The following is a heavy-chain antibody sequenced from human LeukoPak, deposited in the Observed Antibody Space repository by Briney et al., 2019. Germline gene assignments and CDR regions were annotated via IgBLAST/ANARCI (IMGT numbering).Heavy chain of an antibody. CDR1: GFTFSSYA. V-gene: IGHV3-23*01. CDR2: ISGSGST. CDR3: ASSTYYDFWSGYYIDY. J-gene: IGHJ4*02. Sequence: GGSLRLSCAASGFTFSSYAMSWVRQAPGKGLEWVLAISGSGSTYYADSVKGRFTISRDNSKNTLYLQMNSLRAEDTAVYYCASSTYYDFWSGYYIDYWGQGTLVTVSS. D-gene: IGHD3-3*01.